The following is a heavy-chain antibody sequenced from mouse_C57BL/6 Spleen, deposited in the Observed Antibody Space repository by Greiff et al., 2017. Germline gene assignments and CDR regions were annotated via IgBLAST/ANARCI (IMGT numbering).Heavy chain of an antibody. CDR3: TRDRAGMAY. D-gene: IGHD3-1*01. J-gene: IGHJ3*01. CDR2: ISSGGDYI. V-gene: IGHV5-9-1*02. Sequence: EVMLVESGEGLVKPGGSLKLSCAASGFTFSSYAMSWVRQTPEKRLEWVAYISSGGDYIYYADTVKGRFTISRDTAGNTLYLQMSSLKSEDTAMYYWTRDRAGMAYRGQGTLVTVSA. CDR1: GFTFSSYA.